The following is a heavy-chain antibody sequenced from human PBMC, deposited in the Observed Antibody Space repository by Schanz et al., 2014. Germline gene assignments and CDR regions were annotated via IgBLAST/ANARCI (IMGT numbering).Heavy chain of an antibody. V-gene: IGHV3-23*01. CDR3: AKSLESCPGGRCSRGYFDY. CDR1: GFTFSSYG. D-gene: IGHD2-8*02. J-gene: IGHJ4*02. Sequence: EVQLLESGGGVVQPGRSLRLSCAASGFTFSSYGMHWVRQAPGKGLEWVSAISGSGGSTYYADSVKGRFTISRDNFKGALYLQMSSLRAEDTAVYYCAKSLESCPGGRCSRGYFDYWGQGTLVTVSS. CDR2: ISGSGGST.